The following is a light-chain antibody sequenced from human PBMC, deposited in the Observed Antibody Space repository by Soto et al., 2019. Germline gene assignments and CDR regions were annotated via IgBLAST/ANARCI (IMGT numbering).Light chain of an antibody. CDR2: DAS. V-gene: IGKV1-5*01. CDR1: QTTNTW. CDR3: QQYISYPYT. Sequence: GDRVTITCRASQTTNTWLAWYQQKPGTAPKLLIYDASSLEGGVPSRLSASGSGTEFTLTISSLQPDDLATYYCQQYISYPYTFGQGTKVEIK. J-gene: IGKJ2*01.